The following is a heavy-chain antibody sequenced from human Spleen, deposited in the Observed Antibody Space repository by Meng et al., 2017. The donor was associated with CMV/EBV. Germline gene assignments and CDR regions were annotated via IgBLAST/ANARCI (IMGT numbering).Heavy chain of an antibody. V-gene: IGHV1-8*03. CDR2: MNPNSGNT. CDR1: YTFTSYD. J-gene: IGHJ5*02. D-gene: IGHD4-23*01. Sequence: YTFTSYDINWVRQATGQGLEWMGWMNPNSGNTGYAQKFQGRVTITRNTSISTAYMELSSLRSEDTAVYYCARDPSTVVTGWGSWFDPWGQGTLVTVSS. CDR3: ARDPSTVVTGWGSWFDP.